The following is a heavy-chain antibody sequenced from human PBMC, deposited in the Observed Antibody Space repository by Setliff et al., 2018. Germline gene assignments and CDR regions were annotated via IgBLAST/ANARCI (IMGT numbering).Heavy chain of an antibody. V-gene: IGHV4-59*01. Sequence: KPSETLSLTCTVSGGSIGSSFWNWIRQSPGKGLEWIGYKSNRGDTNSNPSLRSRLTMSVDTSKSQFSLNLTSVTAADTAVYYCARANKKLDYYYYYYMDVWGKGTTVTVSS. CDR1: GGSIGSSF. D-gene: IGHD1-1*01. J-gene: IGHJ6*03. CDR3: ARANKKLDYYYYYYMDV. CDR2: KSNRGDT.